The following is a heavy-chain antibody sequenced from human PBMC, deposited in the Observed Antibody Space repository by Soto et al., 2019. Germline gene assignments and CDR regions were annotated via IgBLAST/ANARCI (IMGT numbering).Heavy chain of an antibody. CDR1: GGSISSSSYY. D-gene: IGHD3-16*02. CDR2: IYYSGST. J-gene: IGHJ4*02. V-gene: IGHV4-39*01. CDR3: ARSQGAGYDYIWGSYPWDY. Sequence: QLQLQESGPGLVKPSETLSLTCTVSGGSISSSSYYWGWIRQPPGKGLEWIGSIYYSGSTYYNPSLKSRVTISVDTSKNQFSLKLSSVTAADTAVYYCARSQGAGYDYIWGSYPWDYWGQGTLVTVSS.